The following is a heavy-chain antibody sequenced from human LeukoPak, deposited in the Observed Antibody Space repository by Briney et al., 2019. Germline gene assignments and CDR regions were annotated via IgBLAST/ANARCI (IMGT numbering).Heavy chain of an antibody. D-gene: IGHD2-21*01. V-gene: IGHV3-23*01. CDR1: GFTFRSHA. CDR3: AKDFRIGYSAHFDY. Sequence: GGSLRLSCVGSGFTFRSHAMSWVRQAPEKGLEFVSGIYENGGTTYYADSVKGRFSISRDNSKNTLYLQMDSLRGEDTAVYYCAKDFRIGYSAHFDYWGQGALITVSS. CDR2: IYENGGTT. J-gene: IGHJ4*02.